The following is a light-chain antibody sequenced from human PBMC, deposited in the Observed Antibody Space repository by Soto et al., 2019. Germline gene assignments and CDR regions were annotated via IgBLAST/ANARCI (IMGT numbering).Light chain of an antibody. CDR3: QQRSDWGIT. Sequence: EIVLTQSPATLSLSPGERATLSCRASQSVGSYLAWYQHKTGQAPRLLIYDASNRATGVPARFSGSGSGTDFTLTISSLEPEDFAVYYCQQRSDWGITFAQGTRLEIK. CDR2: DAS. J-gene: IGKJ5*01. V-gene: IGKV3-11*01. CDR1: QSVGSY.